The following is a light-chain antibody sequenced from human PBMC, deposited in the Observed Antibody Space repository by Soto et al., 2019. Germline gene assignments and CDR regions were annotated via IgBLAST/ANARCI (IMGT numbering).Light chain of an antibody. V-gene: IGLV2-14*01. Sequence: QPALTQPASVSGSPGQSITISCTGTSSDVADYNYVSWYQQHPGKAPKLMISAVSNRPSGVSDRFSGSKSGNTASLTISGLQADDEADYYCSYMRNSLYVFGTGTKVTVL. CDR1: SSDVADYNY. J-gene: IGLJ1*01. CDR3: CSYMRNSLYV. CDR2: AVS.